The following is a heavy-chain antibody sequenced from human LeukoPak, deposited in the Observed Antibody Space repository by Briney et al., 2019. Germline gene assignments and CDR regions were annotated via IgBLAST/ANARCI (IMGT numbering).Heavy chain of an antibody. D-gene: IGHD2-15*01. J-gene: IGHJ4*02. CDR3: AKRHCSGGSFFSGVDY. CDR2: ISPAGGSI. Sequence: GGSLRLSCAASGFTFSTYAMSWVRQAPGKGLEWVSLISPAGGSIYYADSVKGRFTISRDNSENTLYLQMSSLRTEDTAVYYCAKRHCSGGSFFSGVDYWGQGTRVTVSS. CDR1: GFTFSTYA. V-gene: IGHV3-23*01.